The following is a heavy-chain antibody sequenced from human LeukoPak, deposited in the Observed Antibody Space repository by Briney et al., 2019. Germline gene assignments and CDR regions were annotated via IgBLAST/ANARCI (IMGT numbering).Heavy chain of an antibody. Sequence: ASVKVSCKVSGYTLTELSMHWVRQAPGKGLEWMGGFDPEDGETIYAQKFQGRVTMTEDTSTDTAYMELSSLRSEDTAVYYCATTNLYCSSTSCWPDPWGQGTLVTVSS. J-gene: IGHJ5*02. CDR3: ATTNLYCSSTSCWPDP. D-gene: IGHD2-2*01. V-gene: IGHV1-24*01. CDR1: GYTLTELS. CDR2: FDPEDGET.